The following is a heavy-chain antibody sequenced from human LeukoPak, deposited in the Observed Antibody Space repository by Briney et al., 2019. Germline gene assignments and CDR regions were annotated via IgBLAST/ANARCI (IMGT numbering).Heavy chain of an antibody. CDR3: AKVTYGSGTYGAFDS. CDR1: GFTFSNYW. D-gene: IGHD3-10*01. CDR2: INTDGSST. J-gene: IGHJ4*02. V-gene: IGHV3-74*01. Sequence: GSLRLSCTASGFTFSNYWMHWVRQAPGKGLVWVSRINTDGSSTSYADSVKGRFTISRDNSKNTLYLQMNSLRAEDTAIYYCAKVTYGSGTYGAFDSWGQGTLVTVSS.